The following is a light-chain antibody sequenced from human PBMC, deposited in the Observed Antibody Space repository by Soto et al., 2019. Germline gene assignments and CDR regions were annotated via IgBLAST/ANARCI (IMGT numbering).Light chain of an antibody. CDR2: DDS. CDR1: NIGSKN. CDR3: HVWDRRSHDVV. V-gene: IGLV3-21*02. J-gene: IGLJ2*01. Sequence: SSELTQPPSVSVAPGQTARITCGGDNIGSKNVHWYQQTPGQAPVLVVYDDSDRPSGIPERFSGSNSESTATLTISRVEAGDEADYYCHVWDRRSHDVVFGGGTKVTVL.